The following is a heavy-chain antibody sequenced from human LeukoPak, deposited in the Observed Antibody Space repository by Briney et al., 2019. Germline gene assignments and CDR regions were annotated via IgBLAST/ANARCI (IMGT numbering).Heavy chain of an antibody. CDR3: ARVVAATDFDY. J-gene: IGHJ4*02. CDR2: IIHSGST. D-gene: IGHD2-15*01. V-gene: IGHV4-34*12. CDR1: GGSFSSYY. Sequence: PWGSLYLTCADYGGSFSSYYWSWIRQPPGRGLEWIGEIIHSGSTDYNPSLKSRVTISLATSKNNFSVYLRSGSAADTVVYYCARVVAATDFDYWGEGTMVSVSS.